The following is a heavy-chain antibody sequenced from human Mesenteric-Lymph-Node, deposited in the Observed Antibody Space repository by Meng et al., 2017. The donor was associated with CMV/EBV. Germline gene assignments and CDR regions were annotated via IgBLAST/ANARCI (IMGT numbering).Heavy chain of an antibody. V-gene: IGHV1-8*03. CDR2: MNPNSGNT. D-gene: IGHD3-10*01. CDR1: GYTFTSYD. CDR3: ARGYYGSGSYYAPYYYGMDV. J-gene: IGHJ6*02. Sequence: ASVKVSCKASGYTFTSYDINWVRQATGQGLEWMGWMNPNSGNTGYAQKFQGRVTITRNTSISTAYMELSSLRSEDTAVYYCARGYYGSGSYYAPYYYGMDVWGQGTTVTVSS.